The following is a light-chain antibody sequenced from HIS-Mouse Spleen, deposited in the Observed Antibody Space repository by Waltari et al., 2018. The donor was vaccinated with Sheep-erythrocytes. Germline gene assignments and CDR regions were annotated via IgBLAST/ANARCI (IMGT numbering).Light chain of an antibody. Sequence: QSALTQPRSVSGSPGQSVTISCTGTSSDVGGYNYSSCYQHHPGKAPKPMIYDVSKRPSGVPDRFSGSKSGNTASLTISGLQAEDEADYYCCSYAGSYNHVFATGTKVTVL. V-gene: IGLV2-11*01. CDR3: CSYAGSYNHV. J-gene: IGLJ1*01. CDR2: DVS. CDR1: SSDVGGYNY.